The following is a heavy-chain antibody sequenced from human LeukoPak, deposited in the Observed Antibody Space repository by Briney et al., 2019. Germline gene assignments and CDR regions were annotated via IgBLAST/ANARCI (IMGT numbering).Heavy chain of an antibody. CDR1: GGSISSSSYY. Sequence: SETLSPTCSVSGGSISSSSYYWGWIRQPPGKGLEWIGSIYYSGSTYYNPSLKSRVTISVDTSKNQFSLKLSSVTAADTAVYYCARDGIAAADTDYWGQGTLVTVSS. J-gene: IGHJ4*02. CDR2: IYYSGST. V-gene: IGHV4-39*07. CDR3: ARDGIAAADTDY. D-gene: IGHD6-13*01.